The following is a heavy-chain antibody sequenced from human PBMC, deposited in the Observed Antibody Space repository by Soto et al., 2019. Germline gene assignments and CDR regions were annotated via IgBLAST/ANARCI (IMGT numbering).Heavy chain of an antibody. V-gene: IGHV4-59*01. Sequence: SETLSLTCTVSGGSISSCYWSWIRQPPGKGLEWIGYIYYSGSTNYNPSLKSRVTISVDTSKNQFSLKLSSVTAADTAVYYCAALGRYCSSTSCYKGWFDPWGQGTLVTVSS. J-gene: IGHJ5*02. CDR3: AALGRYCSSTSCYKGWFDP. D-gene: IGHD2-2*02. CDR1: GGSISSCY. CDR2: IYYSGST.